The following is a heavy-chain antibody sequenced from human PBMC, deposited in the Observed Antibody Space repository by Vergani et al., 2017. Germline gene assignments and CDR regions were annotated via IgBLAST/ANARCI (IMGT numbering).Heavy chain of an antibody. CDR2: IRFDGSNK. Sequence: QVQLVESGGGVVQPGRSLRLSCAASGVSFSGYGMHWVRQAPGKGLEWVAFIRFDGSNKYYEDSVKGRFTISRDNSKNTLFLQMNSLRAEDTAVYYCAKDMVHYDILTGPNFEYWGQGTPVTVSS. CDR3: AKDMVHYDILTGPNFEY. CDR1: GVSFSGYG. V-gene: IGHV3-30*02. J-gene: IGHJ4*02. D-gene: IGHD3-9*01.